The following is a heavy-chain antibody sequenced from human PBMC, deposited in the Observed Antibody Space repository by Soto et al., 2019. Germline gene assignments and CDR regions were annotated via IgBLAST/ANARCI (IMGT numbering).Heavy chain of an antibody. CDR3: ARGGGLRYFDWLVPFAFDI. V-gene: IGHV3-74*01. J-gene: IGHJ3*02. CDR1: GFTFSSYW. Sequence: GGSLRLSCAASGFTFSSYWMHWVRQAPGKGLVWVSRINSDGSSTSYADSVKGRFTISRDNAKNTLYLQMNSLRAEDTAVYYCARGGGLRYFDWLVPFAFDIWGQGTMVTVSS. CDR2: INSDGSST. D-gene: IGHD3-9*01.